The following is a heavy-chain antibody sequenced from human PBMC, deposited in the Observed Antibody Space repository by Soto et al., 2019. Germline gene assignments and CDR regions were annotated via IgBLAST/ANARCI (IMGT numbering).Heavy chain of an antibody. V-gene: IGHV1-2*04. D-gene: IGHD3-10*01. J-gene: IGHJ5*01. Sequence: ASVKVSCKACGYTFTGYYMHWVRQAPGQGLEWMGWINPNSGGTNYAQKFQGWVTMTRDTSISTAYMELSRLRSDDTAVYYCARGSGTPPDSSHSRRHAPPVTAPQ. CDR2: INPNSGGT. CDR3: ARGSGTPPDSSHS. CDR1: GYTFTGYY.